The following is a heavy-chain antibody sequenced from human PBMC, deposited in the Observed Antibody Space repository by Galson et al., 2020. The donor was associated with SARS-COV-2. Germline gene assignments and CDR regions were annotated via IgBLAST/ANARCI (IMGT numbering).Heavy chain of an antibody. J-gene: IGHJ5*02. Sequence: ASVKVSCKASGYTFTSYDINWVRQATGQGLEWMGWMNPNSGNTGYAQKFKGRVTMTRNTSISTAYMELSSLRSEDTAVYYCARGNIVVVPGAMGGNGFDPWGKGTMIVVSS. CDR1: GYTFTSYD. V-gene: IGHV1-8*01. D-gene: IGHD2-2*01. CDR2: MNPNSGNT. CDR3: ARGNIVVVPGAMGGNGFDP.